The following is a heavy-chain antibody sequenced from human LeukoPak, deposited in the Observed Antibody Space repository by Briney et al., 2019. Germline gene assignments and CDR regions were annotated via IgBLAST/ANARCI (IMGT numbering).Heavy chain of an antibody. J-gene: IGHJ6*02. Sequence: QTLSLTCAIFGDSVSNNSAAWNWIRQSPSRGLEWLGRTYYRSKWSNGYAVSVKSRITISPDTSKNQFSLQLNSVTPEDTAVYYCATRKIRGIIGHYYSGMDVWGQGTTVTVSS. CDR1: GDSVSNNSAA. CDR3: ATRKIRGIIGHYYSGMDV. D-gene: IGHD3-16*02. CDR2: TYYRSKWSN. V-gene: IGHV6-1*01.